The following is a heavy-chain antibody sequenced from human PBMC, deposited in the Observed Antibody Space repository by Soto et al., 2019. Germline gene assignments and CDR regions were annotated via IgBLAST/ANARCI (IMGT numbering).Heavy chain of an antibody. CDR3: ARESGSARLFDY. V-gene: IGHV3-20*04. CDR2: INWNGGST. J-gene: IGHJ4*02. Sequence: PGGSLRLSCAASGFTFDDYGMSWVREAPGKGLEWVSGINWNGGSTGYADSVKGRITISRDNAKNSLYLQMNSLRAEDTALYYCARESGSARLFDYWGQGTLVTSPQ. D-gene: IGHD6-6*01. CDR1: GFTFDDYG.